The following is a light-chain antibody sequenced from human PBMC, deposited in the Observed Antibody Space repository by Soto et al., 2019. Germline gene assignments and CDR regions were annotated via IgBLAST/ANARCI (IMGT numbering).Light chain of an antibody. V-gene: IGKV1-5*03. CDR2: KAS. CDR3: QQYNTYST. Sequence: DIQMTQCPSTVSASVGDRVTITCRASQSISSWLAWYQQKPGKAPKLLIYKASSLESGVPSRFSGSGSGTEFTLTISSLQPDDFATYYCQQYNTYSTFGQGTKV. J-gene: IGKJ1*01. CDR1: QSISSW.